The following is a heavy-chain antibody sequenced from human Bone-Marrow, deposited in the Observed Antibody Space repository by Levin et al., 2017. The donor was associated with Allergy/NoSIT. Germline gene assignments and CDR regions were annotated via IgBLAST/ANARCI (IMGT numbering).Heavy chain of an antibody. V-gene: IGHV3-64D*06. CDR3: VKVVGRSERSYCYYYMDV. J-gene: IGHJ6*03. CDR1: GFSFNDSA. Sequence: GGSLRLSCSASGFSFNDSAMHWVRQAPGKGLEYVSVINSNGGSTYYADSLKARFTISRDNSKNTLYLQMSNPRVMDTAVYDCVKVVGRSERSYCYYYMDVWGKGTTVTVSS. CDR2: INSNGGST. D-gene: IGHD2-21*01.